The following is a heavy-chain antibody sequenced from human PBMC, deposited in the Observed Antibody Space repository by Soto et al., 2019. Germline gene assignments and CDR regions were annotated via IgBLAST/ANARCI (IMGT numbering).Heavy chain of an antibody. CDR3: AKARCTTSNCYVPDY. CDR2: VSGSGGSP. Sequence: EVQLLESGGGLVQPGGSLRLSCAASGFSFSTYTMSWVRRAPGKGLEWVSAVSGSGGSPSYADSVQGRFTISRDNPKKTLCLQMNSLRAEDTAVYYCAKARCTTSNCYVPDYWGQGTLVTVSS. D-gene: IGHD2-8*01. V-gene: IGHV3-23*01. CDR1: GFSFSTYT. J-gene: IGHJ4*02.